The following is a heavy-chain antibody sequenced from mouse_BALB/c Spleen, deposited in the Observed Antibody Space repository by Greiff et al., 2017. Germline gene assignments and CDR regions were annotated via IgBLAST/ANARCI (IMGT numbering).Heavy chain of an antibody. D-gene: IGHD2-4*01. CDR1: GYAFSSSW. J-gene: IGHJ4*01. CDR3: ARCDYDYYYAMDY. CDR2: IYPGDGDT. V-gene: IGHV1-82*01. Sequence: QVQLQQSGPELVKPGASVKISCKASGYAFSSSWMNWVKQRPGQGLEWIGRIYPGDGDTNYNGKFKGKATLTADKSSSTAYMQLSSLTSVDSAVYFCARCDYDYYYAMDYWGQGTSVTVSS.